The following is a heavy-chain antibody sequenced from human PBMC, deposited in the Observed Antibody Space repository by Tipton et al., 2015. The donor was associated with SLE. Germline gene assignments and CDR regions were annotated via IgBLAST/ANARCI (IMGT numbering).Heavy chain of an antibody. D-gene: IGHD1-7*01. V-gene: IGHV4-39*07. CDR1: GGSIRSASSY. CDR2: IFYNGRT. Sequence: TLSLTCSVSGGSIRSASSYWGWIRQPPGKGLEWIGSIFYNGRTYYNPSLKSRVTISLVTSKNQLSLRLSSVTAADTAVYYCARDGVKLELRSGNYYYYGKDVWGQGTTVIVSS. J-gene: IGHJ6*02. CDR3: ARDGVKLELRSGNYYYYGKDV.